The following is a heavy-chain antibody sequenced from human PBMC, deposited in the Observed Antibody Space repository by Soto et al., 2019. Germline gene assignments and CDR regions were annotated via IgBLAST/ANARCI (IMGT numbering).Heavy chain of an antibody. D-gene: IGHD1-26*01. CDR3: ARGLRGSYSRGAFDI. V-gene: IGHV1-46*01. CDR2: INPSGGST. Sequence: GASVKVSCKASGYTFTSYYMHWVRQAPGQGLEWMGIINPSGGSTSYAQKFQGRVTMTRDTSTSTVYMKLSSVTAADTAVYYCARGLRGSYSRGAFDIWGQGTMVTVSS. J-gene: IGHJ3*02. CDR1: GYTFTSYY.